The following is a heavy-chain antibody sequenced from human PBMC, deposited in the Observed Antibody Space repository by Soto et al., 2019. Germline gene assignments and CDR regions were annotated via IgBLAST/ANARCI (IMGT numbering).Heavy chain of an antibody. CDR2: IIPVFGTV. Sequence: QVKLAQSGAEVKKRGSSVKVSCKASGGTFGNSAISWVRQDPGQGLEWMGGIIPVFGTVNYAEKFEGRVTIAADESTSTVFMKMSRLTSEDTAVYYCAKVMAAAGYDSWGQGTLVSVSS. CDR3: AKVMAAAGYDS. V-gene: IGHV1-69*01. D-gene: IGHD3-16*01. CDR1: GGTFGNSA. J-gene: IGHJ4*02.